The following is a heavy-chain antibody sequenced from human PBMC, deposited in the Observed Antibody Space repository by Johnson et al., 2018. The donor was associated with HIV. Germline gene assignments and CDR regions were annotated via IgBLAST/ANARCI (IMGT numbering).Heavy chain of an antibody. Sequence: VQLVESGGGLVQSGESLRLSCAASGITVNTNYMSWVRRAPGKGLEWVSVIFSVGNTYYADSVKGRFTISRDNSRNMLYLQMNSLRPEDTAVYYCARDGRDLVTRGGFDVWGQGTMVTVSS. CDR1: GITVNTNY. D-gene: IGHD5-18*01. CDR3: ARDGRDLVTRGGFDV. CDR2: IFSVGNT. V-gene: IGHV3-66*02. J-gene: IGHJ3*01.